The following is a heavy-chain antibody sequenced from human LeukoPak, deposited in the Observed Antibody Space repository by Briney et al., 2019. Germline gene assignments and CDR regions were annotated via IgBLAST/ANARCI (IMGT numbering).Heavy chain of an antibody. CDR3: ARAPQEVRGSFDI. CDR2: IYYSGST. V-gene: IGHV4-59*01. D-gene: IGHD3-10*01. Sequence: PSENLSLTCTVSGGSISSYYWSWIRPRPGKGLEWIGYIYYSGSTNYNTSLKSRVTISVDTSKNQFSLKLSSVTAADTAVYYCARAPQEVRGSFDIWGQGTMVTVSS. J-gene: IGHJ3*02. CDR1: GGSISSYY.